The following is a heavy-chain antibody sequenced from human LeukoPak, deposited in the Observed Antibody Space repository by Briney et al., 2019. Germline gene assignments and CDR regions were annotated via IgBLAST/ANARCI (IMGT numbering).Heavy chain of an antibody. Sequence: SETLSLTCTVSGGSISSYYWSWIRQPAGKGLEWIGRIYSTGSANYNPSLKSRVTMSVDTSENQFSLKLSSVTAADTAVYYCARVADYGDYVGGDWIDPWGQGTLVKVSS. D-gene: IGHD4-17*01. CDR2: IYSTGSA. J-gene: IGHJ5*02. CDR3: ARVADYGDYVGGDWIDP. V-gene: IGHV4-4*07. CDR1: GGSISSYY.